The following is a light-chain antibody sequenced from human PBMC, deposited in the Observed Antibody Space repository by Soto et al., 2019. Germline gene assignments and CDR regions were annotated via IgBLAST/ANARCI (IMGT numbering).Light chain of an antibody. J-gene: IGLJ1*01. V-gene: IGLV2-14*01. CDR1: SSDVGGYNY. Sequence: QSVLTQPASVSGSPGQSITISCTGTSSDVGGYNYVSWYQQHPGKAPKLMIYEVSNRPSGVSNRFSGSKPGNTASLTISGLQAEDEADYYCSSYTSSSTLRVFGTGTKVTVL. CDR3: SSYTSSSTLRV. CDR2: EVS.